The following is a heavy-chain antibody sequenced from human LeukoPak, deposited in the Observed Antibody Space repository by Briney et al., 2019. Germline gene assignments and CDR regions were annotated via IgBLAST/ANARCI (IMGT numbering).Heavy chain of an antibody. CDR2: IYYSGST. D-gene: IGHD6-13*01. V-gene: IGHV4-59*01. CDR3: ARDGYTGSWPYSNYWYFDL. Sequence: SETLSLTCTVSGGSISSYYWSWIRQPPGKGLEWIGYIYYSGSTNYNPSLKSRVTISVDTSKNQFSLKLSSVTAADTAVYYCARDGYTGSWPYSNYWYFDLWGRGTLVTVSS. J-gene: IGHJ2*01. CDR1: GGSISSYY.